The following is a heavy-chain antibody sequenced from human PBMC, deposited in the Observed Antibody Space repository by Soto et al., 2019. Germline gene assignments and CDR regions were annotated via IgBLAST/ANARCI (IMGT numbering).Heavy chain of an antibody. CDR1: GGSISSGGYY. V-gene: IGHV4-31*03. CDR2: IYYSGST. Sequence: QVQLQESGPGLVKPSQTLSLTCTVSGGSISSGGYYWSWIRQHPGKGLEGIGYIYYSGSTYYNPSLKTRVTISVDTSKNQFSLKLSSVTAADTAVYYCARDRAPHVLAGNYYYYGMDVWGQGTTVTVSS. J-gene: IGHJ6*02. D-gene: IGHD7-27*01. CDR3: ARDRAPHVLAGNYYYYGMDV.